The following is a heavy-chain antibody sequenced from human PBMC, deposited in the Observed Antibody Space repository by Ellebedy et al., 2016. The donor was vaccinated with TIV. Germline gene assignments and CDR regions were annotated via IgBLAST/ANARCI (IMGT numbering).Heavy chain of an antibody. CDR1: GYTFTSNG. J-gene: IGHJ6*02. CDR2: INPSGGST. D-gene: IGHD4-11*01. Sequence: ASVKVSXXASGYTFTSNGISWVRQAPGQGLEWMGIINPSGGSTSYAQKFQGRVTMTTDTSTSTAYMELSSLRSEDTAVYYCATQYLTSYYGMDVWGQGTTVTVSS. V-gene: IGHV1-46*01. CDR3: ATQYLTSYYGMDV.